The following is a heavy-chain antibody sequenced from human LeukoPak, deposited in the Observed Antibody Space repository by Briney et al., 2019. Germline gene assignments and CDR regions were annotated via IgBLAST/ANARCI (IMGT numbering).Heavy chain of an antibody. CDR1: GGSFSGYY. J-gene: IGHJ5*02. Sequence: SETLSLTCAVYGGSFSGYYWSWIRQPPGKGLEWIGEINHSGSTNYNPSLKSRVTISVDTSKNQFSLKLSSVTAADTAVYYCARGRVASGQRKRNWFDPWGQGTLVTVPS. V-gene: IGHV4-34*01. CDR3: ARGRVASGQRKRNWFDP. D-gene: IGHD1-1*01. CDR2: INHSGST.